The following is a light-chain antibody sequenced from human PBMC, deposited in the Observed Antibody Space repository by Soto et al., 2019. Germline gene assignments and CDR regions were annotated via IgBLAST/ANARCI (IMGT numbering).Light chain of an antibody. Sequence: SVLTQPSSVSGSPGQWITISCTGTSSDVGGYNYVSWYQQHPGKAPKLMIYDVSNRPSGVSNRFSGSKSGNTASLTISGLQAEDEADYYCSSYTSSSTLVFGTGTKSPS. J-gene: IGLJ1*01. CDR2: DVS. V-gene: IGLV2-14*01. CDR3: SSYTSSSTLV. CDR1: SSDVGGYNY.